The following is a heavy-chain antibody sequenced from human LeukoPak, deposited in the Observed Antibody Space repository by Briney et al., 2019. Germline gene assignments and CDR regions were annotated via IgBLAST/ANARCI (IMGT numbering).Heavy chain of an antibody. Sequence: ASVKVSCKVPGYTLTELSMHWVRQAPGKGLEWMGGFDPEDGETIYAQKFQGRVTMTEDTSTDTAYMELSSLRSEDTAVYYCATAIPKQQLSRVNFDYWGQGTLVTVSS. CDR1: GYTLTELS. J-gene: IGHJ4*02. D-gene: IGHD6-13*01. V-gene: IGHV1-24*01. CDR3: ATAIPKQQLSRVNFDY. CDR2: FDPEDGET.